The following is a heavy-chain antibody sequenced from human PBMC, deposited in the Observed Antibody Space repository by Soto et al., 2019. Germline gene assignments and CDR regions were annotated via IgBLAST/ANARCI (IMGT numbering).Heavy chain of an antibody. Sequence: ASVKVSCKASGYTFTCYYMHWVRHAPGQGLEWMGWINPNSGGTNYAQKFQGWVTMTRDTSISTAYMELSRLRSDDTAVYYCARDGLYYDFWSGYYKSYYYGMDVWGQGTTVTVSS. CDR3: ARDGLYYDFWSGYYKSYYYGMDV. D-gene: IGHD3-3*01. CDR2: INPNSGGT. V-gene: IGHV1-2*04. CDR1: GYTFTCYY. J-gene: IGHJ6*02.